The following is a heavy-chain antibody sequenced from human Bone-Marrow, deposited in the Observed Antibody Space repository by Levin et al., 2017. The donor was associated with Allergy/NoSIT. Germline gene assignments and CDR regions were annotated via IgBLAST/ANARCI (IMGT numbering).Heavy chain of an antibody. Sequence: TGGSLRLSCEASGFSFSDFGIHWVRQAPGKGLEWVAVRSDDGSKEHYADSVKGRFFSSTDSSKSTAYLEMDSLRPDDTGVYYCAREMRSAYILLDAFDIWGHGTRVTVSS. J-gene: IGHJ3*02. CDR2: RSDDGSKE. D-gene: IGHD2-21*01. V-gene: IGHV3-30*03. CDR3: AREMRSAYILLDAFDI. CDR1: GFSFSDFG.